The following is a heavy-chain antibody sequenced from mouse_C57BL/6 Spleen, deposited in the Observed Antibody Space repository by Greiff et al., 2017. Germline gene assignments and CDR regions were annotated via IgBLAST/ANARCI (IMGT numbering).Heavy chain of an antibody. CDR2: IYPGSGNT. V-gene: IGHV1-66*01. CDR3: AIWLRRDYYARDY. J-gene: IGHJ4*01. D-gene: IGHD2-2*01. Sequence: VQLQQSGPELVKPGASVKISCKASGYSFTSYYIHWVKQRPGQGLEWIGWIYPGSGNTKYNEKFKGKATLTADTSSSTAYMQLSSLTSEDSAVYYCAIWLRRDYYARDYWGQGTSVTVSS. CDR1: GYSFTSYY.